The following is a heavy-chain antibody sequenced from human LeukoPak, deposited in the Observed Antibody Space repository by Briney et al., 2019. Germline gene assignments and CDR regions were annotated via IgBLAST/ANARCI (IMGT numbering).Heavy chain of an antibody. J-gene: IGHJ4*02. Sequence: PSETLSLTCAVYGGSFSGYYWSWIRQPPGKGLEWIGEINHSGSTNYNPSPKSRVTISVDTSKNQFSLKLSSVTAADTAVYYCARGLYYYDSSGYWSWGQGTLVTVSS. D-gene: IGHD3-22*01. CDR1: GGSFSGYY. CDR3: ARGLYYYDSSGYWS. V-gene: IGHV4-34*01. CDR2: INHSGST.